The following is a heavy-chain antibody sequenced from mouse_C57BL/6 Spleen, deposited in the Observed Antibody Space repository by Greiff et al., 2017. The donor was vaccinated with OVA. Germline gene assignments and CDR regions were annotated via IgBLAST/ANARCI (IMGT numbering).Heavy chain of an antibody. D-gene: IGHD2-5*01. V-gene: IGHV1-69*01. CDR1: GYTFTSYW. CDR3: ARMGSNLYFDY. CDR2: IDPSDSYT. J-gene: IGHJ2*01. Sequence: QVQLQQSGAELVMPGASVKLSCKASGYTFTSYWMHWVKQRPGQGLEWIGEIDPSDSYTNYNQKFKGKSTLTVDKSSSTAYMQLSSLTSEDSAVYYCARMGSNLYFDYWGQGTTLTVSS.